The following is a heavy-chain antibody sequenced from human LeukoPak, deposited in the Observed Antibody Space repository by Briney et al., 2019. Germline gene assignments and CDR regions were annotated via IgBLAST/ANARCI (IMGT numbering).Heavy chain of an antibody. CDR3: AQDPWGLWFGDNIRR. CDR1: GFTFSNYD. J-gene: IGHJ4*02. Sequence: GGSLRLSCAASGFTFSNYDMHWVRQAPGKGLEWVTFIQFDGSNKYYADSVKGRFTISRDNSKDTLYLQMNSLKTEDTAVYYCAQDPWGLWFGDNIRRGGQGTLVTVSS. D-gene: IGHD3-10*01. CDR2: IQFDGSNK. V-gene: IGHV3-30*02.